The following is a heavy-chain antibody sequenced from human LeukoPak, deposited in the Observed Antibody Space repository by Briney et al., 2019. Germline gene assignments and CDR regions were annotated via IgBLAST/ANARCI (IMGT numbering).Heavy chain of an antibody. D-gene: IGHD3-10*01. J-gene: IGHJ4*02. CDR2: MKQSGTP. CDR1: GGSFSAFH. CDR3: ASRPFLYGFRTYFDN. Sequence: SETLSLTCTVSGGSFSAFHWNWIRQSPAKGLEWLGEMKQSGTPRYNPSLQSRVTISVDKSKNQFSLNVRSVTAAHTAVYYCASRPFLYGFRTYFDNWAQGTLVTVSS. V-gene: IGHV4-34*01.